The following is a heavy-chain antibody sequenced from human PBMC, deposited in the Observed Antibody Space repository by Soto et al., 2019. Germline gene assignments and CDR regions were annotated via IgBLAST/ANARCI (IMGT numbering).Heavy chain of an antibody. V-gene: IGHV1-3*04. CDR2: IITGNGNT. CDR3: AREGYDSSGYPLGY. J-gene: IGHJ4*02. Sequence: QVQLVQSGAEVKKPGASVKVSCKASGYTFTSNAMHWVRQAPGQRLEWMGWIITGNGNTKYSQKFQGRVTITRDTSATTAYMELSSLRSEDTAVYYCAREGYDSSGYPLGYWGQGTLVTGSS. CDR1: GYTFTSNA. D-gene: IGHD3-22*01.